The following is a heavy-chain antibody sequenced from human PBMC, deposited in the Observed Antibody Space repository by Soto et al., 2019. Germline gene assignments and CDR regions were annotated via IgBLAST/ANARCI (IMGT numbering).Heavy chain of an antibody. CDR1: GGSFSGYY. D-gene: IGHD3-9*01. J-gene: IGHJ6*02. V-gene: IGHV4-34*01. CDR2: INHSGST. Sequence: QVQLQQWGAGLLKPSETLSLTCAVYGGSFSGYYWSWIRQPPGKGLEWVGEINHSGSTNYNPSLKSRVTISVDTSKTQFSLNLKSVTAADTAIYYCARDKGRYDSGMDVWGQGTTVTVS. CDR3: ARDKGRYDSGMDV.